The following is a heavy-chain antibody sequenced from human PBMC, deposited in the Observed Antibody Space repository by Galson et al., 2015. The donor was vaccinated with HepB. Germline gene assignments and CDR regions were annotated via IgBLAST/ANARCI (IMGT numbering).Heavy chain of an antibody. D-gene: IGHD3-3*01. CDR2: ISGSSGTT. CDR1: GFTFSGYA. Sequence: SLRLSCAASGFTFSGYAMSWVRQAPGKGLQWVSAISGSSGTTYYADSVKGRFTISRDNSRNTLYLQMKSLRVEDTAVYYCAKRESYYDFWSGYSPFDYWGQGTLVTVSS. CDR3: AKRESYYDFWSGYSPFDY. J-gene: IGHJ4*02. V-gene: IGHV3-23*01.